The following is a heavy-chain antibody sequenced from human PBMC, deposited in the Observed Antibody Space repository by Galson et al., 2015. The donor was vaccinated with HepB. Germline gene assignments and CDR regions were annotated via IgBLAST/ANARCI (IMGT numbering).Heavy chain of an antibody. J-gene: IGHJ6*02. CDR2: IYYTGST. CDR1: GGSISSADYY. Sequence: TLSLTCTVSGGSISSADYYWSWIRQPPGKGLEWIGHIYYTGSTYYNPSLMSRVTISVDTSKNQFSLKLSSVTAADTAVYYCARDPAPSSINYYGMDVWGQGTTVTVSS. D-gene: IGHD6-13*01. CDR3: ARDPAPSSINYYGMDV. V-gene: IGHV4-30-4*01.